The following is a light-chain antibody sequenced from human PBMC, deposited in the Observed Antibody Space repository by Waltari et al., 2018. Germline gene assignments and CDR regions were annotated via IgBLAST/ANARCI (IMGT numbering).Light chain of an antibody. J-gene: IGKJ2*01. CDR1: QSVSSN. CDR3: QQYNNWPPEYT. Sequence: EIVMTQSPATLSVSPGERATLSCRPSQSVSSNLAWYQQKPGQAPRLLIYGASTRATGIPARFSGSGSGTEFTLTISSLQSEDFAVYYCQQYNNWPPEYTFGQGTKLEIK. V-gene: IGKV3-15*01. CDR2: GAS.